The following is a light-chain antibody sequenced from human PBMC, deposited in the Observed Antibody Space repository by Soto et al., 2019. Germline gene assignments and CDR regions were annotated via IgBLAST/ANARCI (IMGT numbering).Light chain of an antibody. Sequence: EIVMTQSPATLSVSPGERATLSCRASQSVSNNLAWYQQKPGQAPRLLIYHASTGATGIPARFSGSGSGTELTLTISSVQSEDFAVYYCQQYNEWPRTFGEGTKVEIK. V-gene: IGKV3-15*01. CDR3: QQYNEWPRT. CDR1: QSVSNN. CDR2: HAS. J-gene: IGKJ1*01.